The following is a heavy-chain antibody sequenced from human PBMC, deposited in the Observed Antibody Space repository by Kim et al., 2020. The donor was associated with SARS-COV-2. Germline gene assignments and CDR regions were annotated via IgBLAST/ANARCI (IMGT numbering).Heavy chain of an antibody. V-gene: IGHV3-30*02. Sequence: AVKGRFTSSRDKSTNTRYLQMNSLRAEDTAVYYSAKSMVRGVIVIDYWGQGTLVTVSS. D-gene: IGHD3-10*01. CDR3: AKSMVRGVIVIDY. J-gene: IGHJ4*02.